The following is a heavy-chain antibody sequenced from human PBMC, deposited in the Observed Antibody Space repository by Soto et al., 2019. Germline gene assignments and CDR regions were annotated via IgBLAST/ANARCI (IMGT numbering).Heavy chain of an antibody. CDR2: VHISGHSN. D-gene: IGHD1-1*01. CDR1: GFTFSNYA. V-gene: IGHV3-33*08. Sequence: QVQLVESGGGVVQPGRSLRLSCAASGFTFSNYAMHWVRQSPDKGLEWIAEVHISGHSNYNPSLRSRVSVSIDSSKNQFYLNLNSVTAADTAIYYCARVRQGCSANNCYFDPWGQGTQVTISS. CDR3: ARVRQGCSANNCYFDP. J-gene: IGHJ5*01.